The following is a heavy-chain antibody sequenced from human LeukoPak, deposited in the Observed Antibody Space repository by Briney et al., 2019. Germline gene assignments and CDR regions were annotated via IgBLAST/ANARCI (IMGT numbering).Heavy chain of an antibody. CDR2: IIPILGIA. J-gene: IGHJ4*02. D-gene: IGHD5-18*01. V-gene: IGHV1-69*04. CDR1: GGTFSSYA. CDR3: ARVVDTAGFDY. Sequence: SVKVSCKASGGTFSSYAISWVRQAPAQGLEWMGRIIPILGIANYAQKFQGRVTITADKSTSTAYMELSSLRSEDTAVYYCARVVDTAGFDYWGQGTLVTVSS.